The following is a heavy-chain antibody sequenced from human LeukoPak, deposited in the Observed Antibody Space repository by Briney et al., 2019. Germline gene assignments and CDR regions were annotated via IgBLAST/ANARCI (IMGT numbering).Heavy chain of an antibody. D-gene: IGHD3-3*01. CDR2: INPNSGNT. J-gene: IGHJ6*02. V-gene: IGHV1-18*04. CDR3: ARSSDQVLRFLEWLSLTNYYYGMDV. CDR1: GYTFTGYY. Sequence: GASVKVSCKASGYTFTGYYMHWVRQAPGQGLEWMGWINPNSGNTNYAQKLQGRVTMTTDTSTSTAYMELRSLRSDDTAVYYCARSSDQVLRFLEWLSLTNYYYGMDVWGQGTTVTVSS.